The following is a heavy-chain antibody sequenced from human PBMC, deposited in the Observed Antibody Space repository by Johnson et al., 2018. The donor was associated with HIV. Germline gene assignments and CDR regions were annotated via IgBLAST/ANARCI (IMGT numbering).Heavy chain of an antibody. CDR1: GFTFSSYA. CDR3: ASHQTAGLRLGDLSSYDAFDI. D-gene: IGHD3-16*02. Sequence: VHLVESGGGVVQPGRSLRLSCAASGFTFSSYAMHWVRQAPGKGLEWVAVISYDGSNKYYADSVKGRFTISRDNSKNSLYLQMNSLRAEDTAVYYCASHQTAGLRLGDLSSYDAFDIWGQGTMVTVSS. V-gene: IGHV3-30*14. CDR2: ISYDGSNK. J-gene: IGHJ3*02.